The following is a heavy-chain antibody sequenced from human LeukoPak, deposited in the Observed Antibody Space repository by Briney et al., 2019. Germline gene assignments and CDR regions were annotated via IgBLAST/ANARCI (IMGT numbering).Heavy chain of an antibody. J-gene: IGHJ6*02. Sequence: SETQSLTCTVSGGSISSSSYYWGWIRQPPGKGLEWIGSIYYSGSTYYNPSLKSRVTISVDTSKNQFSLKLSSVTAADTAVYYCARHVAGYYYGMDVWGQGTTVTVSS. CDR2: IYYSGST. D-gene: IGHD6-19*01. CDR3: ARHVAGYYYGMDV. CDR1: GGSISSSSYY. V-gene: IGHV4-39*01.